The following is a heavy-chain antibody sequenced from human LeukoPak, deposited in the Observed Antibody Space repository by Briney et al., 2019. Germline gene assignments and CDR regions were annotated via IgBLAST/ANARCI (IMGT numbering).Heavy chain of an antibody. CDR2: INPSGGST. CDR1: GYTFTSYH. V-gene: IGHV1-46*04. CDR3: ARDQTDCSTTSCYKFHYGLDV. J-gene: IGHJ6*02. D-gene: IGHD2-2*02. Sequence: ASVKVSCKASGYTFTSYHMHWVRQAPGQGLEWLGMINPSGGSTTYAQKLQGRVTMTRDTSTSTVYMELSSLRSEDTAVYYCARDQTDCSTTSCYKFHYGLDVWGQGTTVTVSS.